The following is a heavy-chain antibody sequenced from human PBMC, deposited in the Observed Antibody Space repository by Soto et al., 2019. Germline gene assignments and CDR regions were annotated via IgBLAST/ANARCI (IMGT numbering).Heavy chain of an antibody. V-gene: IGHV1-69*02. J-gene: IGHJ4*02. CDR2: VNPILSMS. Sequence: QVQLVQSGAEVKKPGSSVKVSCKASGDTFSFYTINWVRQAPGLGLEWMGRVNPILSMSNYAQKFQGRVTMTADKSTRTAYMEPRSVRSEATAFYYCATSYGSGYRAFDYWGQGALVTVSS. D-gene: IGHD3-10*01. CDR1: GDTFSFYT. CDR3: ATSYGSGYRAFDY.